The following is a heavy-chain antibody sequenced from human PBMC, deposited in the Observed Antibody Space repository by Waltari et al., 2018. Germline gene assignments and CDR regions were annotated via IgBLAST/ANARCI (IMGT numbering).Heavy chain of an antibody. D-gene: IGHD6-6*01. J-gene: IGHJ5*02. V-gene: IGHV4-61*02. CDR3: ARTGSRAAQFADP. Sequence: QVQLQESGPGLVKPSQTLSLTCTVSGGSISSGSYYWSWIRQPAGKGLEWIGRIYTSGSTNYNPSLKSRVTISVDTSKNQFSRKLSSVTAADTAVYYCARTGSRAAQFADPWGQGTLVTVSS. CDR1: GGSISSGSYY. CDR2: IYTSGST.